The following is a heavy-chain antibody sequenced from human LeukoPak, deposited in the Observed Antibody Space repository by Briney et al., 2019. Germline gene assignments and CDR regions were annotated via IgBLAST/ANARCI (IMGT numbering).Heavy chain of an antibody. J-gene: IGHJ5*02. CDR3: ARASSSSYNWFDP. Sequence: SETLSLTCAVYGGSFSGYYWSWIRQPPGKGLEWIGEINHSGSTNYNPSLKCRVSISVDTSKNQFSLKLSSVTAADTAVYYCARASSSSYNWFDPWGQGTLVTVSS. CDR1: GGSFSGYY. D-gene: IGHD6-13*01. CDR2: INHSGST. V-gene: IGHV4-34*01.